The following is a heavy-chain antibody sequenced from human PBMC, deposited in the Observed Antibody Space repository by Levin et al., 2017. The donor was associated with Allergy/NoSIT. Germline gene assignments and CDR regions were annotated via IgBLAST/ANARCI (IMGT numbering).Heavy chain of an antibody. Sequence: PGGSLRLSCAASGFTFRSCWMHWVRQAPGKGLVWVSRINSDGSSTSYADSVKGRFTISRDNAKNTLYLQMNSLRAEDTAVYYCFYGPRDTFDIWGQGTMVTVAS. CDR1: GFTFRSCW. CDR2: INSDGSST. V-gene: IGHV3-74*01. CDR3: FYGPRDTFDI. D-gene: IGHD2/OR15-2a*01. J-gene: IGHJ3*02.